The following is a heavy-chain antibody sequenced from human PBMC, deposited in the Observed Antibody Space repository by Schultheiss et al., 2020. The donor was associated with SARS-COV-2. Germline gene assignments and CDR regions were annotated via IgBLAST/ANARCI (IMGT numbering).Heavy chain of an antibody. V-gene: IGHV1-8*02. J-gene: IGHJ4*02. D-gene: IGHD3-10*01. Sequence: ASVKVSCKASGGTFSSYAINWVRQATGQGLEWMGWMNPNSGNTGYAQKFQGRVTMTRNTSISTAYMELSSLRSEDTAVYYCARVRKVVRGVIIDYWGQGTLVTVSS. CDR2: MNPNSGNT. CDR3: ARVRKVVRGVIIDY. CDR1: GGTFSSYA.